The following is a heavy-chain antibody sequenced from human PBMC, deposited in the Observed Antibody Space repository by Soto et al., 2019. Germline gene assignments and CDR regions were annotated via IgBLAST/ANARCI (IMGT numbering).Heavy chain of an antibody. CDR2: IIPIFGTA. D-gene: IGHD2-15*01. Sequence: QVQLVQSGAEVKKPGSSVKVSCKASGGTFSSYAISWVRQAPGQGLEWMGGIIPIFGTANYAQKFQGRVTITADESTSTAYRELSSLRSEDTAVYYCAREGGNCSGGSCYGSIYNWFDPWGQGTRVTVSS. J-gene: IGHJ5*02. V-gene: IGHV1-69*01. CDR1: GGTFSSYA. CDR3: AREGGNCSGGSCYGSIYNWFDP.